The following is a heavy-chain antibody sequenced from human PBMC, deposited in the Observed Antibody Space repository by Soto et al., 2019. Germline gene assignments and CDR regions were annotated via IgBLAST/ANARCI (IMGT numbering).Heavy chain of an antibody. CDR1: GFTISGKKY. CDR2: LYDLDGS. D-gene: IGHD1-1*01. J-gene: IGHJ3*01. CDR3: ATWHEREHAYDV. Sequence: PGGSLRLSCAAFGFTISGKKYVAWVRQAPGKGLEWVSALYDLDGSFYAASVKGRFTTSSDSSKTTVYLQMNDLRPDDTAVYYFATWHEREHAYDVWGQGTTVTVSS. V-gene: IGHV3-53*01.